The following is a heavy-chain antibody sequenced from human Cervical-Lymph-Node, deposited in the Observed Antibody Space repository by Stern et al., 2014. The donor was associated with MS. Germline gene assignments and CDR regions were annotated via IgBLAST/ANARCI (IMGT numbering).Heavy chain of an antibody. CDR1: GYSFTTSA. Sequence: HVQLVQSGSEWKKPGASVKLSCKASGYSFTTSAMNWVRQAPGQGLQWMGWINTHTGIPLYAQGFAGRFVFSLDTSVSTAYLQITRLKAEDTAMYYCAGQGASAYGVSPTGSWGQGTLVTVSS. D-gene: IGHD4/OR15-4a*01. CDR3: AGQGASAYGVSPTGS. J-gene: IGHJ5*02. V-gene: IGHV7-4-1*02. CDR2: INTHTGIP.